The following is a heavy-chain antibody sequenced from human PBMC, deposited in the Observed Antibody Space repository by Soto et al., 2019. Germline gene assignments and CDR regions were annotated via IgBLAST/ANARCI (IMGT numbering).Heavy chain of an antibody. D-gene: IGHD5-12*01. CDR1: GFPFSDHY. Sequence: EVQLVESGGGLVQPGGSLRLSCAASGFPFSDHYMDWVRQAPGKGLEWVGRSRNRGNTYTTEYAASVKGRFTISRDDAKHSLYLQMNSLKAEDTAVYSCARVDAGFAYDIWGQGSLVTVSS. CDR2: SRNRGNTYTT. J-gene: IGHJ3*02. CDR3: ARVDAGFAYDI. V-gene: IGHV3-72*01.